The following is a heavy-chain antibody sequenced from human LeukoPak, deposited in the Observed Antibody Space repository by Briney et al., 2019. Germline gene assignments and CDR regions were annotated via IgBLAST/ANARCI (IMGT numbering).Heavy chain of an antibody. V-gene: IGHV3-23*01. D-gene: IGHD3-10*01. J-gene: IGHJ4*02. CDR1: GVTLSSYA. Sequence: GGSLRLSCTASGVTLSSYAMSWARQAPGKGLEWVSGISSSGSGGNTYYADSVKGRFTISRDSSKNTLFLHMNTLRADDTAVYYCARDQPFGSYWGQGTLVTVSS. CDR2: ISSSGSGGNT. CDR3: ARDQPFGSY.